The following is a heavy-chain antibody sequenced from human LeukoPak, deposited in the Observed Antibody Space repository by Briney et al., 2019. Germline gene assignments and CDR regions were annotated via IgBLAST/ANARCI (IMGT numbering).Heavy chain of an antibody. J-gene: IGHJ4*02. CDR3: ARLTRHYFVF. V-gene: IGHV4-59*08. CDR1: GGSISAYY. Sequence: KPSETLSLTCTVSGGSISAYYWSWIRQPPGKGLEWIGDVFYTGATNCNPSLESRVTISVDTSKNQFSLNLTSVTAADAAVYYCARLTRHYFVFWGRGTPVAVSS. CDR2: VFYTGAT.